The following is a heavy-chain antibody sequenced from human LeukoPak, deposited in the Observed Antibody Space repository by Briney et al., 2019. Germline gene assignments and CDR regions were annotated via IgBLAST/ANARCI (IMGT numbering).Heavy chain of an antibody. CDR2: IIPILGIA. CDR1: GGTFSSYA. CDR3: ARDEDGIVVVPAAVGNWFDP. J-gene: IGHJ5*02. Sequence: SVKVSCKASGGTFSSYAISWVRQAPGQGLEWMGRIIPILGIANYAQKFQGRVTITADKSTSTAYMELSSLRSEDTAVYYCARDEDGIVVVPAAVGNWFDPWGQGTLVTVSS. V-gene: IGHV1-69*04. D-gene: IGHD2-2*01.